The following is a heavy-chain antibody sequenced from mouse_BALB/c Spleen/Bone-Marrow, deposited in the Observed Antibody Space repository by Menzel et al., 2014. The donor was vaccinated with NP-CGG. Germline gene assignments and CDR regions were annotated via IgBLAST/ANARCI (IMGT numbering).Heavy chain of an antibody. J-gene: IGHJ2*01. CDR3: ARGYYDYDLDY. V-gene: IGHV14-3*02. CDR1: SFNVKDTY. CDR2: IDPAHGNT. Sequence: VQLQQSGAELVKPGASVKLSCTASSFNVKDTYMHWVKQRPEQGLEWIGRIDPAHGNTKYDPKFQGKATITADTSSNTAYLQLSSLTSEDTAVYYCARGYYDYDLDYWGQGTTLTVSS. D-gene: IGHD2-4*01.